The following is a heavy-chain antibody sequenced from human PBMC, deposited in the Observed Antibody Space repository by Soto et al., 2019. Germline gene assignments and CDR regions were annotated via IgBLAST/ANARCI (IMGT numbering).Heavy chain of an antibody. Sequence: QVQLVQSGAEVKKPGASVRVSCKASGYTFTNFDISWVRQAPGQGLEWMGRISTYNGLTNYAQKLQARLTMTTDTSTTTAYMELRSLRSDDTAVYYCARGGGDHDYWGQGTLVTVSS. CDR2: ISTYNGLT. J-gene: IGHJ4*02. CDR1: GYTFTNFD. V-gene: IGHV1-18*04. CDR3: ARGGGDHDY. D-gene: IGHD4-17*01.